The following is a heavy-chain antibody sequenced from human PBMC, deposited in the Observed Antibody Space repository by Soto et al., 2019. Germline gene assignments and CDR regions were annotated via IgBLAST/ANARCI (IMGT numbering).Heavy chain of an antibody. J-gene: IGHJ4*02. CDR2: FDPEDGET. D-gene: IGHD1-1*01. CDR1: GYTLTELS. V-gene: IGHV1-24*01. Sequence: ASVKVSCKVSGYTLTELSMHWVRQAPGKGLEWMGGFDPEDGETIYAQKFQGRVTMTEDTSTDTAYMELSSLRSEDTAVYYCATGNWNDFESFDYWGQGTLITVSS. CDR3: ATGNWNDFESFDY.